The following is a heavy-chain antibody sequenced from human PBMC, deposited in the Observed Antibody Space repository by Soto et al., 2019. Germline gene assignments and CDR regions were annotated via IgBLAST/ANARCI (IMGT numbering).Heavy chain of an antibody. J-gene: IGHJ6*02. Sequence: GASVKVSCKASGYTFTGYYMHWVRQAPGQGLEWMGWINPNSGGTNYAQKFQGRVTMTRDTSISTAYMELSRLRSDDTAVYYCARDLGPAIVVVPAAINYYYYGMDVWGQGTTVTVSS. CDR1: GYTFTGYY. D-gene: IGHD2-2*02. CDR3: ARDLGPAIVVVPAAINYYYYGMDV. CDR2: INPNSGGT. V-gene: IGHV1-2*02.